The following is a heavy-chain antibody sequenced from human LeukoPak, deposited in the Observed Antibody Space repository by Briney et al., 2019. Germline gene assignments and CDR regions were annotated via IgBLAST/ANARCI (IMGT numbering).Heavy chain of an antibody. CDR2: IYYSGST. D-gene: IGHD6-13*01. CDR1: GGSISSYY. Sequence: SETLSLTCTVSGGSISSYYWSWIRQPPGKGLEWIGYIYYSGSTNYNPSLKSRVTISVDTSKNQFSLKLSSVTAADTAVYYCARDLSRRIAAATGWFDPWAREPWSPSPQ. V-gene: IGHV4-59*01. J-gene: IGHJ5*02. CDR3: ARDLSRRIAAATGWFDP.